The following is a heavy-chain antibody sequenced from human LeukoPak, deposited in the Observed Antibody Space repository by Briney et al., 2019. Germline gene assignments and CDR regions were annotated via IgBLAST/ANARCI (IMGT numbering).Heavy chain of an antibody. CDR3: ASIEYSSSSAVYYYGMDV. CDR2: INPNSGGT. D-gene: IGHD6-6*01. V-gene: IGHV1-2*04. Sequence: ASVKVSCKASGYTFTGYYMHWVRQAPGQGLEWMGWINPNSGGTNYAQKFQGWVTMTRDTSISTAYMELSRLRSDDTAVYYCASIEYSSSSAVYYYGMDVWGQGTTVTVSS. CDR1: GYTFTGYY. J-gene: IGHJ6*02.